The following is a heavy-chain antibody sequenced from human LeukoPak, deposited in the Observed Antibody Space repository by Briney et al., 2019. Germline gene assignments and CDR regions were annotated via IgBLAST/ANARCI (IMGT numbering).Heavy chain of an antibody. Sequence: SQTLSLNCTVSGGSISSGDYYWSWIRQPPGKGLEWIGYIYYSGSTYYNPSLKSRVTISVDTSKNQFSLKLSSVTAADTAVYYCAKVLLLQGYYCGSWGQGTLVTVSS. CDR1: GGSISSGDYY. J-gene: IGHJ4*02. V-gene: IGHV4-30-4*01. CDR2: IYYSGST. CDR3: AKVLLLQGYYCGS. D-gene: IGHD3-22*01.